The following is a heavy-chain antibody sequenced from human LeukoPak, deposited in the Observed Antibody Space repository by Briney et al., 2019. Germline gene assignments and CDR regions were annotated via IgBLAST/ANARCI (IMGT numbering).Heavy chain of an antibody. J-gene: IGHJ4*02. V-gene: IGHV1-18*01. CDR1: GYTITSYG. CDR2: ISADNGNT. Sequence: ASVKVSYKASGYTITSYGISSVRQAPGQGLEWMGWISADNGNTNYAQKLQGRVTMTTDTSTSTAYMELRSLRSDDTAVYYCARDLIGYCSGGSCSSGGDYWGQGTLVTVSS. CDR3: ARDLIGYCSGGSCSSGGDY. D-gene: IGHD2-15*01.